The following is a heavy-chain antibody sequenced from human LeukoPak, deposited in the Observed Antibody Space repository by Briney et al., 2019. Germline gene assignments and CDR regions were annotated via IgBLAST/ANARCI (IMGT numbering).Heavy chain of an antibody. CDR3: ARGRRSRENRYYFDY. CDR2: MNPNSGNT. J-gene: IGHJ4*02. V-gene: IGHV1-8*01. D-gene: IGHD1-26*01. CDR1: GYTFTSYD. Sequence: GASVKVSCKASGYTFTSYDINWVRQATGQGLEWMVWMNPNSGNTGYAQKFQGRVTMTRNTSISTAYMELSSLRSEDTAVYYCARGRRSRENRYYFDYWGQGTLVTVSS.